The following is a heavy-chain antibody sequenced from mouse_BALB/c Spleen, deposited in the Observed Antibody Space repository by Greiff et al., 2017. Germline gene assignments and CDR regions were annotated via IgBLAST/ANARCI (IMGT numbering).Heavy chain of an antibody. V-gene: IGHV1-69*02. CDR2: IYPSDSYT. J-gene: IGHJ3*01. Sequence: VKLMESGAELVRPGASVKLSCKASGYTFTSYWINWVKQRPGQGLEWIGNIYPSDSYTNYNQKFKDKATLTVDKSSSTAYMQLSSPTSEDSAVYYCTRCGDYDYDESDWFAYWGQGTLVTVSA. D-gene: IGHD2-4*01. CDR1: GYTFTSYW. CDR3: TRCGDYDYDESDWFAY.